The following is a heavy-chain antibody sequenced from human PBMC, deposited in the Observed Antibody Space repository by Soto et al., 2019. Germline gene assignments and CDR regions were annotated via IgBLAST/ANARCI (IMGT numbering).Heavy chain of an antibody. CDR3: SRERKRDGYTVFDY. CDR2: ISYDGSNK. Sequence: GGSLRLSCAASGFTFSSYAMHWVRQAPGKGLEWVAVISYDGSNKYYADSVKGRFTISRDNSRNTLYLQMNSLRAEDTAVYYCSRERKRDGYTVFDYWGQGTLVTVSS. V-gene: IGHV3-30-3*01. D-gene: IGHD5-12*01. CDR1: GFTFSSYA. J-gene: IGHJ4*02.